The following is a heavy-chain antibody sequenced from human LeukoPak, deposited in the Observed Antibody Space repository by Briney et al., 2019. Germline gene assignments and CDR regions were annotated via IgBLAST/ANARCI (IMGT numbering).Heavy chain of an antibody. CDR1: GFPFSDYV. CDR3: AKDFWSGYYSGYFDY. V-gene: IGHV3-23*01. CDR2: ISGGGGSI. J-gene: IGHJ4*02. D-gene: IGHD3-3*01. Sequence: GGSLRLSCAASGFPFSDYVMHWVRQAPGKGLEWVSAISGGGGSIYYADSVKGRFTISRDKSKNTLYLQMNSLRAEDTALYYCAKDFWSGYYSGYFDYWGQGTLVTVSS.